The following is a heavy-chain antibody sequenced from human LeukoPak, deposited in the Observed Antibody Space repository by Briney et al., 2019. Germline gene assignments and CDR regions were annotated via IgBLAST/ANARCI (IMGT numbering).Heavy chain of an antibody. CDR1: GGSISSGGYS. J-gene: IGHJ2*01. V-gene: IGHV4-30-2*01. Sequence: SETLSLTCAVSGGSISSGGYSWSWIRQPPGKGLEWIGYIYHSGSTYYNPSLKSRVTISVDRSKNQFSLKLSSVTAADTAVYYCARVYSYDSSGYGFDLWGRGTLVTVSS. CDR2: IYHSGST. D-gene: IGHD3-22*01. CDR3: ARVYSYDSSGYGFDL.